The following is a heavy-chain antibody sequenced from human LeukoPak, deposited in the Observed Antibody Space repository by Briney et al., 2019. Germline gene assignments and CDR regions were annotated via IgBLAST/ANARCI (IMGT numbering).Heavy chain of an antibody. D-gene: IGHD1-14*01. CDR1: GFSISNSA. CDR3: ATDSRTPAGPQV. J-gene: IGHJ4*02. Sequence: PGGSLRLSCAASGFSISNSAMHWVRQAPGKGLEWVAIISYDGVTKYYADSVRGRFIISSDNSKNTLYLQVNSLRAEDTAVYYCATDSRTPAGPQVWGQGTLVTVSS. CDR2: ISYDGVTK. V-gene: IGHV3-30-3*01.